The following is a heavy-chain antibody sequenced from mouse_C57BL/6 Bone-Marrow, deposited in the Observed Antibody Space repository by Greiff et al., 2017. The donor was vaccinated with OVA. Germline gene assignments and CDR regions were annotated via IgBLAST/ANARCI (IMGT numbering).Heavy chain of an antibody. J-gene: IGHJ4*01. CDR1: GFNIKDDY. D-gene: IGHD1-1*01. V-gene: IGHV14-4*01. CDR3: TTAYYYGSSHYAMDY. Sequence: EVQLQQSGAELVRPGASVKLSCTASGFNIKDDYMHWVKQRPEQGLEWIGWIDPENGDTEYASKFQGKATITADTSSNTAYLQRSSLTSEDTAVYYGTTAYYYGSSHYAMDYWGQGTSVTVSS. CDR2: IDPENGDT.